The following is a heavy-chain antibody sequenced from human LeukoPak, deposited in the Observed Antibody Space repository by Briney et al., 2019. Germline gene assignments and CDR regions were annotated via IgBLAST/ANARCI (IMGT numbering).Heavy chain of an antibody. CDR1: GFTFSSYA. CDR2: ISGSGGST. V-gene: IGHV3-23*01. D-gene: IGHD1-26*01. CDR3: AKAHVGAPGYFDY. J-gene: IGHJ4*02. Sequence: GGSLRLSCAASGFTFSSYAMSWVRQARGKGVEGVSAISGSGGSTYYADSVKGRFTISRDNSKNTLYLQMNSLRAEDTAVYYCAKAHVGAPGYFDYWGQGTLVTVSS.